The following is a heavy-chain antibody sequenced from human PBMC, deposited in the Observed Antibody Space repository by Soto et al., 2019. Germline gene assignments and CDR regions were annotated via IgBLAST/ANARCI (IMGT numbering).Heavy chain of an antibody. CDR1: GFTFSSYA. V-gene: IGHV3-23*01. CDR3: AKPGSYYFYFDY. J-gene: IGHJ4*02. Sequence: GGSLRLSCAASGFTFSSYAMSWVRQAPGKGLEWVSAISGSGGSTYYADSVKGRFTISRDNSKNTLYLQMSSLRAEDTAVYYCAKPGSYYFYFDYWGQGTLVTVSS. D-gene: IGHD1-26*01. CDR2: ISGSGGST.